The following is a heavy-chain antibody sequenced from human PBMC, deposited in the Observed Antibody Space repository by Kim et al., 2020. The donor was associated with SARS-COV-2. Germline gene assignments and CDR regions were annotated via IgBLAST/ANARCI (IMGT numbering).Heavy chain of an antibody. J-gene: IGHJ5*02. Sequence: SETLSLTCAVSGGSISSSNWWSWVRQPPGKGLGWIGEIYHSGSTNYNPSLKSRVTIAVDKSKNQFSLKLSSVTAADTAVYYCARDSGVYGDFNTLRGGFDPCGQGSLVSVSS. CDR1: GGSISSSNW. V-gene: IGHV4-4*02. CDR3: ARDSGVYGDFNTLRGGFDP. D-gene: IGHD4-17*01. CDR2: IYHSGST.